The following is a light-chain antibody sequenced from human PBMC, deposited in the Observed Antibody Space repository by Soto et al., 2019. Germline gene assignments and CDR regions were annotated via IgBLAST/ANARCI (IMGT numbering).Light chain of an antibody. J-gene: IGKJ4*01. CDR3: QQYDNSLT. CDR2: DTS. Sequence: DIQMTQSPYSLSASVGDRVTITCKASQDINNYLNWYQQKSGKAPKLLIYDTSKLETGVPSRFSGSGSGTDFTFTISSLQPEDIATYYCQQYDNSLTFGGGTKVEIK. V-gene: IGKV1-33*01. CDR1: QDINNY.